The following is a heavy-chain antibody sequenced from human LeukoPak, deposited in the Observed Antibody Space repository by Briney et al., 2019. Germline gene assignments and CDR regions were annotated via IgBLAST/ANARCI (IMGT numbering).Heavy chain of an antibody. Sequence: SETLSLTCTVSGGSISGYYWSWVRQPPGKGLEWIGYIYYSGSTTYNPSLRSRVTISVDTSKDLFSLRLTSVTAADTALYYCARHRGPYNAHDAFDIWGQGTWVAVSS. CDR1: GGSISGYY. D-gene: IGHD3-10*01. CDR3: ARHRGPYNAHDAFDI. CDR2: IYYSGST. J-gene: IGHJ3*02. V-gene: IGHV4-59*08.